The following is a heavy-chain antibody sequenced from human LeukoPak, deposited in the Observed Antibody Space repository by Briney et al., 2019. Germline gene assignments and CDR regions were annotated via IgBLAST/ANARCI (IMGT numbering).Heavy chain of an antibody. Sequence: APVRVSCKASGYTFTDYYLYWVRQAPGQGLEWMGWIKGGTNYAQKFQGRVTMSRDTSIRTAYMELSRLRSDDTAVYYCARGVFCSSSSCPDYFDYWGQGTLVTVSS. J-gene: IGHJ4*02. V-gene: IGHV1-2*02. D-gene: IGHD2-2*01. CDR2: IKGGT. CDR1: GYTFTDYY. CDR3: ARGVFCSSSSCPDYFDY.